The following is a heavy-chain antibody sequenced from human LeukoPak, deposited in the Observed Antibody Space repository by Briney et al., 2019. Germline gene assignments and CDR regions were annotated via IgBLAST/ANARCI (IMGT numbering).Heavy chain of an antibody. CDR3: AGDAEVYSSSHSYYGMDV. J-gene: IGHJ6*02. CDR1: GFTFSNYG. CDR2: ISYDETNK. V-gene: IGHV3-30*03. Sequence: GGSLRLSCVASGFTFSNYGMHWVRQAPGKGLEWVAVISYDETNKYYTESVKGRFTISRDNAKNSLYLQMNSLRAEDTAVYYCAGDAEVYSSSHSYYGMDVWGQGTTVTVSS. D-gene: IGHD6-13*01.